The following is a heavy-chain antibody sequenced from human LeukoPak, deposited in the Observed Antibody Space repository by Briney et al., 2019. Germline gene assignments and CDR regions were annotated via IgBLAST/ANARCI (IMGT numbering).Heavy chain of an antibody. CDR3: ARSFGGLVDY. Sequence: PSETLSLTCAVYGASFHNYYWTWIRQPPGKRLEWIGEINHSGSTNYNPSLKSRVTISVDTSKNQFSLKLSSVTAADTAVYYCARSFGGLVDYWGQGTLVTVSS. CDR2: INHSGST. D-gene: IGHD3-16*01. V-gene: IGHV4-34*01. CDR1: GASFHNYY. J-gene: IGHJ4*02.